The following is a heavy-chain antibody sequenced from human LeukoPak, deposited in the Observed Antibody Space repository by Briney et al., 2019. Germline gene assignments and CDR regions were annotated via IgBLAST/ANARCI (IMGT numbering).Heavy chain of an antibody. Sequence: SETLSLTCAVYGGSFSGYYWSWIRQPPGKGLEWIGEINHSGGTNYNPSLKSRVTISVDTSKNQFSLKLSSVTAADTAVYYCAREVDIVATIGEYYFDYWGQGTLVTVSS. CDR3: AREVDIVATIGEYYFDY. D-gene: IGHD5-12*01. CDR2: INHSGGT. V-gene: IGHV4-34*01. CDR1: GGSFSGYY. J-gene: IGHJ4*02.